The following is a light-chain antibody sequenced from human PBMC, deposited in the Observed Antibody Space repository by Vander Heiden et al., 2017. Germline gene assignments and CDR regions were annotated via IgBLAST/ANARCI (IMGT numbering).Light chain of an antibody. Sequence: SYELTQPPSVSVFPGQTARITCSGDALPKQYAYWYQQKPGQAPVLVIYKDSERPSGIPERFSGSSSGTTVMLTISGVQAEDEADYYCQSADSSGTYVVFGGGTKLTVL. V-gene: IGLV3-25*03. CDR3: QSADSSGTYVV. CDR1: ALPKQY. J-gene: IGLJ3*02. CDR2: KDS.